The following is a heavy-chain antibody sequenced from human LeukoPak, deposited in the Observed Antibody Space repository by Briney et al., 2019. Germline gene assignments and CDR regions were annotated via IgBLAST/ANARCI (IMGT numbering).Heavy chain of an antibody. CDR3: AKDGRGQPYYFDS. CDR1: GFTFSTYA. CDR2: ISASGGST. D-gene: IGHD1-26*01. Sequence: GGSLRLSCAPSGFTFSTYAMNWVRQIPGKGLEWVCGISASGGSTFYADSVKGRFTISRDNSNNTLYVQLNSLRAEDTAMYYCAKDGRGQPYYFDSWGQGILVTV. V-gene: IGHV3-23*01. J-gene: IGHJ4*02.